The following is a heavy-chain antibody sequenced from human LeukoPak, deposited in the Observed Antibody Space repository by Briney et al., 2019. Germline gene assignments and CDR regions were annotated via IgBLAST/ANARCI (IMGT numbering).Heavy chain of an antibody. J-gene: IGHJ4*02. CDR1: GYTFTSYY. V-gene: IGHV1-18*04. CDR3: AREGEWQQLVNFDY. CDR2: ISAYNGNT. Sequence: ASVKVSCKASGYTFTSYYMHWVRQAPGQGLEWMGWISAYNGNTNYAQKLQGRVTMTTDTSTSTAYMELRSLRSDDTAVYYCAREGEWQQLVNFDYWGQGTLVTVSS. D-gene: IGHD6-13*01.